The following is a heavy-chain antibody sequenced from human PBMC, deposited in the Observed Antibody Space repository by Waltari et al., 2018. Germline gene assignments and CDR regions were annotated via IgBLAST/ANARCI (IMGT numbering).Heavy chain of an antibody. D-gene: IGHD6-19*01. CDR1: A. J-gene: IGHJ2*01. Sequence: AMHWVRQAPGQRLEWMGWINAGNGNTKYSQKFQGRVTITRDTSASTAYMELSSLRSEDTAVYYCARLASGYSSGSDWYFDLWGRGTLVTVSS. V-gene: IGHV1-3*01. CDR2: INAGNGNT. CDR3: ARLASGYSSGSDWYFDL.